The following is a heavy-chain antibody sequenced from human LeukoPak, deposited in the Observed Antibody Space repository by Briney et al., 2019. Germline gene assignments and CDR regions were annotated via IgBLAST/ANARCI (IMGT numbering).Heavy chain of an antibody. J-gene: IGHJ4*02. D-gene: IGHD5-18*01. Sequence: GGSLRLSCAASGFTFDDYAMHWVRQAPGKGLVWVAFIRYDGSNEYYADSVKGRFTISRDNSKNALYLQMNSLRAEDTAVYYCAKDGGIQLWLPMDYWGQGTLVTVSS. V-gene: IGHV3-30*02. CDR1: GFTFDDYA. CDR2: IRYDGSNE. CDR3: AKDGGIQLWLPMDY.